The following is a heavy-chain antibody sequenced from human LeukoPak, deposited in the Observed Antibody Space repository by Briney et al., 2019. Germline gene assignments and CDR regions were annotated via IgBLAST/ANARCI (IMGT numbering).Heavy chain of an antibody. J-gene: IGHJ4*02. CDR2: TYYRSRWYN. Sequence: SQTISLTCAISGDSVSSNSAAWNWIRQSPSRGLEWLGRTYYRSRWYNEYALSVKSRITINPDTSKNQFSLQLNSVTPEDTAVYYCARVTEKQYLPFDSWGQGTLVTVPS. D-gene: IGHD6-19*01. V-gene: IGHV6-1*01. CDR3: ARVTEKQYLPFDS. CDR1: GDSVSSNSAA.